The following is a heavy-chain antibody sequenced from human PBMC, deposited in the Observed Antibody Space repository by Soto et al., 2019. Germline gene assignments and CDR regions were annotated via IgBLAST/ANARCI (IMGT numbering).Heavy chain of an antibody. CDR3: AREHIVVVVAATFDAFDI. D-gene: IGHD2-15*01. CDR1: GFTFSSYS. V-gene: IGHV3-48*01. Sequence: GSLRLSCAASGFTFSSYSMNWVRQAPGKGLEWVSYISSSSSTIYYADSVKGRFTISRDNAKNSLYLQMNSLRAEDTAVYYCAREHIVVVVAATFDAFDIWGQGTMVTVSS. CDR2: ISSSSSTI. J-gene: IGHJ3*02.